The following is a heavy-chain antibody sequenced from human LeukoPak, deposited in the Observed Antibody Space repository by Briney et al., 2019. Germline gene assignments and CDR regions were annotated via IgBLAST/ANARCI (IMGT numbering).Heavy chain of an antibody. Sequence: GGSLRLSCAASGFTFSSYWMSWVRQAPGKGLEWVANIKQDGSEKYYVDSVKGRFTISRDNAKNSLYLQMNSLRAEDTAVYYCAREDAKDYYYYYGMDVWGQGTTVTVSS. V-gene: IGHV3-7*01. D-gene: IGHD2-8*01. CDR3: AREDAKDYYYYYGMDV. CDR2: IKQDGSEK. CDR1: GFTFSSYW. J-gene: IGHJ6*02.